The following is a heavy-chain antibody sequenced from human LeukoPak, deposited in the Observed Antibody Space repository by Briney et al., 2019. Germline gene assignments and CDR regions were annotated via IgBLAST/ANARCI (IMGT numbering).Heavy chain of an antibody. CDR2: ISSSGSTI. CDR1: GFTFSDYY. J-gene: IGHJ4*02. Sequence: GGSLRLSCAASGFTFSDYYMSWIRQAPGKGLEWVSYISSSGSTIYYADSVKGRFTISRDNAKNSLYLQMNSPRAEDTAVYYCARGVFQMATTPDYWGQGTLVTVSS. D-gene: IGHD5-24*01. V-gene: IGHV3-11*01. CDR3: ARGVFQMATTPDY.